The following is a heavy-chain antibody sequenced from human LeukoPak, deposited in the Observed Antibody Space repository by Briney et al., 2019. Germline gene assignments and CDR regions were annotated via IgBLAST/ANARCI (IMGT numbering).Heavy chain of an antibody. D-gene: IGHD3-22*01. J-gene: IGHJ4*02. CDR2: ISYDGSNK. V-gene: IGHV3-30*18. CDR3: AKDPRITTIVGLYYFDY. CDR1: GFTFSSYA. Sequence: GRSRSLSCAASGFTFSSYAMHWVRQAPGKGLEWVAVISYDGSNKYYADSVKGRFAISRDNSKNTLYLRMDSLRAEDTAVYYCAKDPRITTIVGLYYFDYWGQGTLVTVSS.